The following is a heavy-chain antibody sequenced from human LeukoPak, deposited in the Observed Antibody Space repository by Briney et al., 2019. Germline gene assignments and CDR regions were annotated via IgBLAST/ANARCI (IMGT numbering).Heavy chain of an antibody. J-gene: IGHJ4*02. CDR2: VTGGHGVT. CDR3: ARDQSTTALSEY. Sequence: GGSLRLSCAASGFTFNAYTLTWVRQAPGKRPEWLAAVTGGHGVTYYADSVRGRFTISRDNSRNTLYLQMTDLTAEDTAVYYCARDQSTTALSEYWGQGTLVAVSS. CDR1: GFTFNAYT. V-gene: IGHV3-23*01. D-gene: IGHD1-7*01.